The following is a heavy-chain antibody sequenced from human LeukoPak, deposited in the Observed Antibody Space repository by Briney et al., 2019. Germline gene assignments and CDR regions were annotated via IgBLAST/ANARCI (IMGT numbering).Heavy chain of an antibody. CDR2: ISSSSSTI. CDR1: GFTFSSYG. J-gene: IGHJ6*03. CDR3: ARDVDGGEDYYYMDV. Sequence: QAGGSLRLSCAASGFTFSSYGMHWVRQAPGKGLEWVSYISSSSSTIYYADSVKGRFTISRDNAKNSLYLQMNSLRAEDTAVYYCARDVDGGEDYYYMDVWGKGTTVTVSS. V-gene: IGHV3-48*01. D-gene: IGHD2-21*01.